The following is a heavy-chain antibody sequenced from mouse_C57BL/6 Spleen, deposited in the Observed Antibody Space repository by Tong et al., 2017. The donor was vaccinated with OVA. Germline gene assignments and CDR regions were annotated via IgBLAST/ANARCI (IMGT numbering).Heavy chain of an antibody. D-gene: IGHD2-4*01. V-gene: IGHV1-5*01. J-gene: IGHJ2*01. CDR3: TRWIYYDYHVDY. CDR1: GYTFTSYW. CDR2: IYPGNSDT. Sequence: EVQLQQSGAELARPGASVKMSCKASGYTFTSYWMHWVKQRPGQGLEWIGAIYPGNSDTSYNQKFKGKAKLTAVTSTRTAYKELSSLTKEDTAVYYCTRWIYYDYHVDYWGQGTTITVSS.